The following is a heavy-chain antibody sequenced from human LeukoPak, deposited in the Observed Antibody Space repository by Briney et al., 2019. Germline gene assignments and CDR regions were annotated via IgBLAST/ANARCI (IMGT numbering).Heavy chain of an antibody. CDR1: GFTFSSYW. D-gene: IGHD1-1*01. CDR2: IKSDGSDK. V-gene: IGHV3-7*01. Sequence: PGGSLRLSCAASGFTFSSYWMSWVRQAPGKGLEWVASIKSDGSDKYYVGSVKGRFTISRDNAKNSLYLQMNSLRAEDTGLYYCARGKLQPHYWGQGTLVTVSS. J-gene: IGHJ4*02. CDR3: ARGKLQPHY.